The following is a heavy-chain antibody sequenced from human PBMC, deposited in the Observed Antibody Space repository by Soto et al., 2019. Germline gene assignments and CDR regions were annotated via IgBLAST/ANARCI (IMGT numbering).Heavy chain of an antibody. CDR2: ISGSGSTT. D-gene: IGHD1-1*01. CDR1: GFTFSSYA. CDR3: ARDPFKLETDDP. V-gene: IGHV3-48*01. Sequence: PGGSLRLSCAASGFTFSSYAMNWVRQAPGKGLEWVSHISGSGSTTYYADSVKGRLTISRDNAKNSLHLQMSSLRAEDTAVYYCARDPFKLETDDPWGQGTLVTVSS. J-gene: IGHJ5*02.